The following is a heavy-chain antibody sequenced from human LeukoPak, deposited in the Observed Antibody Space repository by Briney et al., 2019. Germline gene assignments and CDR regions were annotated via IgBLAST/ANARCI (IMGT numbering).Heavy chain of an antibody. V-gene: IGHV3-11*04. CDR2: ISSSGSTI. Sequence: PGGSLRLSCAASGFTFSDYYMSWIRQAPGKGLEWVSYISSSGSTIYYADSVKGRFTISRDNAKNSLYLQMNSLRAEDTAVYYCARDRARWELLPLFDYWGQGTLVTVSS. J-gene: IGHJ4*02. CDR1: GFTFSDYY. CDR3: ARDRARWELLPLFDY. D-gene: IGHD1-26*01.